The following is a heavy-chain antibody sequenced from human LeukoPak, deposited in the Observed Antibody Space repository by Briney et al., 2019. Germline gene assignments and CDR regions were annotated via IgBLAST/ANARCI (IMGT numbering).Heavy chain of an antibody. CDR3: ASMIFTVMTMPDY. J-gene: IGHJ4*02. CDR2: ISSSSTI. D-gene: IGHD3/OR15-3a*01. CDR1: GFTFSSYS. V-gene: IGHV3-48*04. Sequence: GGSLRLSCAASGFTFSSYSMNWVRQAPGKGLEWVSYISSSSTIYYADSVKGRFTISRDNAKNSLYLHMNSLRAEDTAVYYCASMIFTVMTMPDYWGQGTLVTVSS.